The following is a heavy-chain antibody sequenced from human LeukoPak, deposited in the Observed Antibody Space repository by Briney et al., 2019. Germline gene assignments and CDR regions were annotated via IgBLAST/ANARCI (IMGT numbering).Heavy chain of an antibody. CDR3: ARNAPLDY. CDR1: GFTFSNSW. V-gene: IGHV3-7*01. D-gene: IGHD2-2*01. Sequence: GGSLRLSCAASGFTFSNSWMSWVRQAPGKGLEWLAFIKLDGSEKYYVDSVKGRFTVSRDNAKESLYLQINILRVEDTAVYYCARNAPLDYWGQGTLVTVSS. CDR2: IKLDGSEK. J-gene: IGHJ4*02.